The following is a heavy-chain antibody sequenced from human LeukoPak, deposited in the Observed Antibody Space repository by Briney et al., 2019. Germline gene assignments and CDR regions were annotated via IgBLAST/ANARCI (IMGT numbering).Heavy chain of an antibody. V-gene: IGHV3-21*01. Sequence: GGSLRLSCAASGFTFSSYSLNWVRQAPGKGLEWVSSISSSSDYIYYADSVKGRFTISRDNAKNSLYLRMNSLRAEDTAVYYCARLIPKNYYDSSGYNDYWGQGTLVTVSS. J-gene: IGHJ4*02. CDR3: ARLIPKNYYDSSGYNDY. CDR1: GFTFSSYS. CDR2: ISSSSDYI. D-gene: IGHD3-22*01.